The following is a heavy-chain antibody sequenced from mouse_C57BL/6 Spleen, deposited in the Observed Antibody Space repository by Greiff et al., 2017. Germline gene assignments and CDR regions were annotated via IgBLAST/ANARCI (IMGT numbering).Heavy chain of an antibody. CDR3: AREGLGRWFAY. V-gene: IGHV1-85*01. Sequence: QVHVKQSGPELVKPGASVKLSCKASGYTFTSYDINWVKQRPGQGLEWIGWIYPRDGSTKYNEKFKGKATLTVDTSSSTAYMELHSLTSEDSAVYFCAREGLGRWFAYWGQGTLVTVSA. CDR1: GYTFTSYD. J-gene: IGHJ3*01. CDR2: IYPRDGST. D-gene: IGHD4-1*01.